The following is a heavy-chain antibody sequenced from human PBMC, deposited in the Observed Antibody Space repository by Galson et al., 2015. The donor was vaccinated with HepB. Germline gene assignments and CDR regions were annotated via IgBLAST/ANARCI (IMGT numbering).Heavy chain of an antibody. CDR1: GFPFSNYA. J-gene: IGHJ4*02. Sequence: SLRLSCAASGFPFSNYAMHWVRQTPGKGLEWMTVILHDAHNRYYAASVEGRFTVSRDNSKNTVYLQMNSLRPEDTAMYYCARRAGALGGFSFDYWGQGSLVTVSS. CDR3: ARRAGALGGFSFDY. V-gene: IGHV3-30*04. CDR2: ILHDAHNR. D-gene: IGHD3-16*01.